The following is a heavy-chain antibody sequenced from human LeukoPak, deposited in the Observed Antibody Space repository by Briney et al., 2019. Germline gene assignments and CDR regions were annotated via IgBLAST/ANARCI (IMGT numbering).Heavy chain of an antibody. J-gene: IGHJ4*02. V-gene: IGHV3-66*02. D-gene: IGHD3-16*01. CDR1: GSTVGSNH. CDR3: GRGYIGCDHVCDD. CDR2: FYYAGTI. Sequence: GGSLRLSCPASGSTVGSNHLTWVRQAPGKGLVWVSIFYYAGTIYYEDSVKGRCTVSRDNSKNTLYLQMSGLRPEDTAVYYCGRGYIGCDHVCDDWGEGTLCTVSS.